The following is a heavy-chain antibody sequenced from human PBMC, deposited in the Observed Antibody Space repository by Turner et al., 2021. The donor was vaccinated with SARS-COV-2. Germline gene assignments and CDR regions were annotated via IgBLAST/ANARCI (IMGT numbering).Heavy chain of an antibody. CDR1: GLTVSSNY. D-gene: IGHD2-2*01. CDR3: ARGGEFQLLHYYGMDV. V-gene: IGHV3-53*02. CDR2: ISSGGNK. J-gene: IGHJ6*02. Sequence: EVQLVETGGGLIQPGGSLRLYCAASGLTVSSNYMSWVHQDPGKGLEWVSVISSGGNKYYADSVKGRFTISRDKSKKTLYLQMNSLRAEDTAVYYCARGGEFQLLHYYGMDVWGQGTTVTVSS.